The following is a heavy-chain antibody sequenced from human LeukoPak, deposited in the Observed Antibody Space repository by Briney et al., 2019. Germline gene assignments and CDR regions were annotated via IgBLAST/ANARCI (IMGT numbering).Heavy chain of an antibody. V-gene: IGHV3-30*04. D-gene: IGHD3-10*01. J-gene: IGHJ4*02. CDR2: MSYDGIHI. CDR3: ARDNPAGSVSSL. CDR1: GFTFSSYA. Sequence: GGSLRLSCATSGFTFSSYALHWVRQAPGKGLEWVAVMSYDGIHIYYADSVKGRFTISRDNSKNTLYLQMNSLRADDTAVYYCARDNPAGSVSSLWGQGTLVTVSS.